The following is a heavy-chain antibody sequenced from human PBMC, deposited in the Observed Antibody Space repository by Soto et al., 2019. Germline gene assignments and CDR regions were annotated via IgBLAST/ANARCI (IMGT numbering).Heavy chain of an antibody. CDR2: INHSGST. D-gene: IGHD2-15*01. CDR1: GGSFSGYY. J-gene: IGHJ4*02. Sequence: SETLSLTCAVYGGSFSGYYWSWIRQPPGKGLEWIGEINHSGSTNYNPSLKSRVTISVDTSKNQFSLKLSSVTAADTAVYYCARSPLKVVAANPQVGYWGQGTLVTVSS. CDR3: ARSPLKVVAANPQVGY. V-gene: IGHV4-34*01.